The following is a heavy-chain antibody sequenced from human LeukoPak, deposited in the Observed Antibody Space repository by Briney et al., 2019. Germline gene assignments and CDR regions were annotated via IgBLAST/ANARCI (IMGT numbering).Heavy chain of an antibody. V-gene: IGHV3-23*01. CDR1: GFTFSSYV. CDR2: ISGGGGST. D-gene: IGHD2-2*01. CDR3: AKGGYCSSTSCYVGWFDP. J-gene: IGHJ5*02. Sequence: VQPGGSLRLSCAASGFTFSSYVMNWVRQAPGKGLGWVSVISGGGGSTYYADSVKGRFTISRDNSKNTLFLQMNSLRAEDTAVYYCAKGGYCSSTSCYVGWFDPWGQGTLVTVSS.